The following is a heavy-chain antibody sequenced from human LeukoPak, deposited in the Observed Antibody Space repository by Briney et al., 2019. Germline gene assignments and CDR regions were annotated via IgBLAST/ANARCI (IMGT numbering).Heavy chain of an antibody. Sequence: QPGRSLRLSCAASGFTFSNYGMHWVRQAPGKGLEWVAIICYDGSNKYYADSVKGRFTISRDNSKNTLYLQMNSLRAEDTAVYYCARDMGYYGTWGQGTLVTVSS. V-gene: IGHV3-33*01. D-gene: IGHD3-10*01. CDR3: ARDMGYYGT. CDR2: ICYDGSNK. J-gene: IGHJ4*02. CDR1: GFTFSNYG.